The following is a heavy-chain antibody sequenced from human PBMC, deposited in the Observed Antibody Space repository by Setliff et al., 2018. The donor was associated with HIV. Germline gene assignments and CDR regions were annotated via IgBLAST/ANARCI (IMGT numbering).Heavy chain of an antibody. CDR1: GFTFSNYA. Sequence: GGSLRLSCAASGFTFSNYAMSWVRQAPGKGLEWVSAISGSGGSTYYADSVKGRFTISRDNSKNTLYLQMNGLRSEDTAVYYCARDFGGYCSSMSCPGLFDPWGQGTLVTVSS. V-gene: IGHV3-23*01. J-gene: IGHJ5*02. D-gene: IGHD2-2*01. CDR2: ISGSGGST. CDR3: ARDFGGYCSSMSCPGLFDP.